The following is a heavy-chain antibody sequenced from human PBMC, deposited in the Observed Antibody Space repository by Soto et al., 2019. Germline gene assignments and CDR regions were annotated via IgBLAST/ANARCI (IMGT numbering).Heavy chain of an antibody. CDR2: IYYSGST. CDR3: ARHGEACSGGSCYSPYYYYYMDV. Sequence: SETLSLTCTVSGGSISSYYWSWIRQPPGKGLEWIGYIYYSGSTNYNPSLKSRVTISVDTSKNQFSLKLSSVTAADTAVYYCARHGEACSGGSCYSPYYYYYMDVWGKGTTVTVSS. D-gene: IGHD2-15*01. V-gene: IGHV4-59*08. CDR1: GGSISSYY. J-gene: IGHJ6*03.